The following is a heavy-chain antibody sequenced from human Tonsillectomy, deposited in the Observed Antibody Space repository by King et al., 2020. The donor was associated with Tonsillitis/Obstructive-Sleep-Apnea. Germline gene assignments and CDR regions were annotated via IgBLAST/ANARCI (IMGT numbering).Heavy chain of an antibody. Sequence: VQLVESGAEVKKPGESLKISCKGSGYTFTNYWIGWVRQMPGKGLEWMGIIYPGDSDIRYSPSFQGQVTISADKSIPTAYLQWSSLKASDTAMYYCVRRASYYKAFDYWGQGTLVTVSS. J-gene: IGHJ4*02. CDR2: IYPGDSDI. V-gene: IGHV5-51*01. CDR1: GYTFTNYW. D-gene: IGHD3-10*01. CDR3: VRRASYYKAFDY.